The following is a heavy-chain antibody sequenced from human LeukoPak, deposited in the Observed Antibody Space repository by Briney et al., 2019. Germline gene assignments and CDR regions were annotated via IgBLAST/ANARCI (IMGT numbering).Heavy chain of an antibody. CDR2: IYYSGST. J-gene: IGHJ6*03. V-gene: IGHV4-39*06. Sequence: PSETLSLTCTVSGGSISSSSYYWGWIRQPPGKGLEWIGSIYYSGSTYYNPSLKSRVTISVDTSKNQFPLKLSSVTAADTAVYYCARAGRSSANYYYYYYMDVWGKGTTVTVSS. D-gene: IGHD2-2*01. CDR1: GGSISSSSYY. CDR3: ARAGRSSANYYYYYYMDV.